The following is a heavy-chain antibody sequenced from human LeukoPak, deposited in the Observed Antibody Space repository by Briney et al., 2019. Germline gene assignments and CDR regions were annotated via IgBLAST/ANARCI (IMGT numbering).Heavy chain of an antibody. J-gene: IGHJ5*01. V-gene: IGHV3-48*04. CDR3: ARDRRWAVGLWFDS. D-gene: IGHD4-23*01. CDR1: GFTFSIYS. Sequence: GGSLRLSCAASGFTFSIYSMNWVRQAPGRGLEWVSNINGDSGTINYADSVKGRFTISRDNAKNSLYLQMNSLRAEDTAVYYCARDRRWAVGLWFDSCGQGTLVTVSS. CDR2: INGDSGTI.